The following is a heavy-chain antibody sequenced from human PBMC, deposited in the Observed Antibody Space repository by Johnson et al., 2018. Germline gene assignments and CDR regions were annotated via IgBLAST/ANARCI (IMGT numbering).Heavy chain of an antibody. CDR1: GFTFSSYG. CDR3: ARPPRYYYYMDV. J-gene: IGHJ6*03. Sequence: QVQLVESGGGVVQPGRSLRLSCAASGFTFSSYGMHWVRQAPGKGLEWVAVISYDGSNKYYVDSVKGRFTISRDNAKNSLYLQMNSLRAEDTAVYYWARPPRYYYYMDVWGKGTTVTVSS. CDR2: ISYDGSNK. V-gene: IGHV3-30*03.